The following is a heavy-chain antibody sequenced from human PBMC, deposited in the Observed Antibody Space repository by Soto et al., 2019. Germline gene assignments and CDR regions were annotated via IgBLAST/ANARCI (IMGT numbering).Heavy chain of an antibody. CDR3: ATTVTTVTAPSLYYFDY. Sequence: SETLSLTCTVSGGSISSGGYYWSWIRQHPGKGLEWIGYIYYRGSTYYNPSLKSRVTISVDTSRNQFSLKLSSVTAADTAVYYCATTVTTVTAPSLYYFDYWGQGTLVTVSS. J-gene: IGHJ4*02. V-gene: IGHV4-31*03. D-gene: IGHD4-17*01. CDR2: IYYRGST. CDR1: GGSISSGGYY.